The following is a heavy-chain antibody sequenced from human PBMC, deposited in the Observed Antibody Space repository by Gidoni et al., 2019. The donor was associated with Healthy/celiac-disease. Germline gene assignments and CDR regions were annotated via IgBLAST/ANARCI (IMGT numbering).Heavy chain of an antibody. V-gene: IGHV3-23*01. CDR1: GLTFSSYA. CDR2: SSGRGGST. CDR3: AKRETIVLMVYAISYYYYGMDV. J-gene: IGHJ6*02. D-gene: IGHD2-8*01. Sequence: EVQLLESGGGLVQPGGSLRLSCAASGLTFSSYAMSWVRQAPGKGLEWVSASSGRGGSTYYADSVKGRFTISRDNSKNTLYLQMNSLRAEDTALYYCAKRETIVLMVYAISYYYYGMDVWGQGTTVTVSS.